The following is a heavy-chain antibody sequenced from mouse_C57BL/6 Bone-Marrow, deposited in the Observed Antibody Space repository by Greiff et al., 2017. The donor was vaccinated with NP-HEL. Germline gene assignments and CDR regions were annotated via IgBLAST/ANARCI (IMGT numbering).Heavy chain of an antibody. CDR3: ARLGTTVVAQDYFDY. V-gene: IGHV1-78*01. CDR2: IYPRDGST. CDR1: GYTFTDHT. D-gene: IGHD1-1*01. J-gene: IGHJ2*01. Sequence: VQRVESDAELVKPGASVKISCKVSGYTFTDHTIHWMKQRPEQGLEWIGYIYPRDGSTKYNEKFKGKATLTADKSSSTAYMQLNSLTSEDSAVYFCARLGTTVVAQDYFDYWGQGTTLTVSS.